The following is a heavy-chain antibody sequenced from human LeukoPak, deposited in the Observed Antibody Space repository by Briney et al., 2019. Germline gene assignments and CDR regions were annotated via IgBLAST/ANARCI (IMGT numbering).Heavy chain of an antibody. J-gene: IGHJ4*02. CDR1: GGSISSGDYY. D-gene: IGHD5-24*01. CDR2: ISYSGSTYT. Sequence: SETLSLTCTVSGGSISSGDYYWSWIRQPPGKGLEWIGYISYSGSTYTYYNPSLKSRVTISVDTSKNQFSLKLSSVTAADTAVYYCAREERRDDNKFDYWGQGTLVTVSS. V-gene: IGHV4-30-4*08. CDR3: AREERRDDNKFDY.